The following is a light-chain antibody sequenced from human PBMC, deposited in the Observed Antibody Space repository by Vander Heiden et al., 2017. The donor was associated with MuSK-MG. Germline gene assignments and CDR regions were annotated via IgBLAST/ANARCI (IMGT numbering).Light chain of an antibody. V-gene: IGKV1-12*01. J-gene: IGKJ4*01. CDR3: LQASSFPLT. CDR1: RGIHNW. CDR2: GSS. Sequence: DIQMTQCPSTVSASVGDRVSITCRASRGIHNWLAWYQQKPGKDPKLLIYGSSSLDSGVPSRFSGSGSGTEFTLTINSLQPEDFATYFCLQASSFPLTFGGGTKVEIK.